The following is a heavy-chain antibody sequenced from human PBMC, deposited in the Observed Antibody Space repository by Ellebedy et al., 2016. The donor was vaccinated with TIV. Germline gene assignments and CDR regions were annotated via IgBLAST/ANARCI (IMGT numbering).Heavy chain of an antibody. CDR3: AKGLVSDDY. D-gene: IGHD6-6*01. J-gene: IGHJ4*02. CDR2: MNPNSGNT. CDR1: GYTFTDYY. Sequence: ASVKVSXKASGYTFTDYYMHWVRQATGQGLEWMGWMNPNSGNTGYAQKFQGRVTMTRNTSISTAYMELSSLRSEDTAVYYCAKGLVSDDYWGQGTLVTVSS. V-gene: IGHV1-8*02.